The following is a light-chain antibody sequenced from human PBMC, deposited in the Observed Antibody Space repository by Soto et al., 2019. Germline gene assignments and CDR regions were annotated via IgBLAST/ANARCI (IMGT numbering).Light chain of an antibody. V-gene: IGKV3-20*01. CDR2: GAS. Sequence: EIVLTQSPGTLALSPGERATLSCSASQSVSSTYLAWYQQKPVQAPRLLIYGASSRATGIPDRFGGSGSGTDFTLTISILEPEDFAVYSCQPYGCSPLTFGPGTKGDIK. CDR3: QPYGCSPLT. J-gene: IGKJ3*01. CDR1: QSVSSTY.